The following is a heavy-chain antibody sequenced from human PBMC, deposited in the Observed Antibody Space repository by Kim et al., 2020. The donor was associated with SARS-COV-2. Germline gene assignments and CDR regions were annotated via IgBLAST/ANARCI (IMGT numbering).Heavy chain of an antibody. V-gene: IGHV5-51*01. CDR2: IYPGDSDT. CDR1: GYSFTSHW. CDR3: ARYGQWLATKYSYYGMDV. J-gene: IGHJ6*02. D-gene: IGHD6-19*01. Sequence: GESLKISCKGSGYSFTSHWIGWVRQMPGKGLEWMGIIYPGDSDTRYSPSFQGQVTISADKSISTAYLQWSSLKASDTAMYYCARYGQWLATKYSYYGMDVWGQGTTVTVSS.